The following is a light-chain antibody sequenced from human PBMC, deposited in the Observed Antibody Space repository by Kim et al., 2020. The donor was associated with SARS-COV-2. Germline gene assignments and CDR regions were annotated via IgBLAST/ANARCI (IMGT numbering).Light chain of an antibody. J-gene: IGLJ2*01. CDR1: SLRSYY. V-gene: IGLV3-19*01. Sequence: SSELTQDPAVSVALGQTVRITCQGYSLRSYYASWYQQKPGQAPVFVIYGKNNRPSGIPDRFSGSTSGSTASLTITGAQAEDEADYFCNSRDSSGNHLVFGGGTQLTVL. CDR3: NSRDSSGNHLV. CDR2: GKN.